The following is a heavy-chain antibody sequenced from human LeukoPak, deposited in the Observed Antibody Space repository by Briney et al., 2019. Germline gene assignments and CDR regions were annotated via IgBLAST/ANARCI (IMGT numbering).Heavy chain of an antibody. CDR1: GFTFSHSW. CDR3: VRSAFHAGSGNYYDY. V-gene: IGHV3-7*01. D-gene: IGHD3-22*01. CDR2: IKEDGSSQ. Sequence: GGSLRLSCVASGFTFSHSWMTWVRQAPGKGLEWVGHIKEDGSSQNYADSVKGRFTIPRDNAENTLYLQMNSLRVEDTAVYYCVRSAFHAGSGNYYDYWGQGTLVTVSS. J-gene: IGHJ4*02.